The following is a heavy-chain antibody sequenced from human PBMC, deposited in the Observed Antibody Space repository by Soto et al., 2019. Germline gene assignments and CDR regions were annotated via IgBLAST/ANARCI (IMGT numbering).Heavy chain of an antibody. CDR3: ASQGYDFWSGYSQYFDY. J-gene: IGHJ4*02. CDR1: GFTFSSYA. D-gene: IGHD3-3*01. V-gene: IGHV3-30-3*01. Sequence: GGSLRLSCAASGFTFSSYAMHWVRQAPGKGLEWVAVISYDGSNKYYADSVKGRFTISRDNSKNTLYLQMNSLRAEDTAVYYCASQGYDFWSGYSQYFDYWGQGTLVTVSS. CDR2: ISYDGSNK.